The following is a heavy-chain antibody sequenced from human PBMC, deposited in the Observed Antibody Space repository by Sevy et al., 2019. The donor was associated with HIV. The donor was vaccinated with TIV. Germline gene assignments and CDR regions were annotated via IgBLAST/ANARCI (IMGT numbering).Heavy chain of an antibody. Sequence: GGSLRLSCAGSGFTPSTYCMHWVRQAPGKGLEWVAVIGYDGNNKYYADSVKGRFTISRDNSKNTLFLQMDSLRAEDTAVYYCARDPRMYGDYLLAYFDYWGQGALVTVSS. D-gene: IGHD2-8*01. V-gene: IGHV3-33*01. CDR2: IGYDGNNK. CDR1: GFTPSTYC. J-gene: IGHJ4*02. CDR3: ARDPRMYGDYLLAYFDY.